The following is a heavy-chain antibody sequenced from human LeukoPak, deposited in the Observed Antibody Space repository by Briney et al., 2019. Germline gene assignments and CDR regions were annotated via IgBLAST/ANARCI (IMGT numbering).Heavy chain of an antibody. CDR1: GFSFGDFG. Sequence: GGSPRPSCAASGFSFGDFGMSWVRQAPGKGLEWVSGINWNGVGTSYIDSVKGRFTVSRDNAKNSLYLQMNSLRGEDTALYFCARGRYDISTVHRFFYYGMDVWGQGTPVTVSS. V-gene: IGHV3-20*04. J-gene: IGHJ6*02. D-gene: IGHD3-22*01. CDR3: ARGRYDISTVHRFFYYGMDV. CDR2: INWNGVGT.